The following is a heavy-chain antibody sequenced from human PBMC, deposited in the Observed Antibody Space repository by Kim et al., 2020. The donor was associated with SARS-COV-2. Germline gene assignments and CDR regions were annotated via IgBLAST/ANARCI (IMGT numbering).Heavy chain of an antibody. V-gene: IGHV3-64D*06. Sequence: GGSLRLSCSASGFTFSSYAMHWVRQAPGKGLEYVSAISSNGGSTYYADSVKGRFTVSRDNSKNTLYLQMSSLRAEDTAVYYCVRGWELPPYYFDYWGQGTLVTVSS. CDR2: ISSNGGST. CDR3: VRGWELPPYYFDY. D-gene: IGHD1-26*01. CDR1: GFTFSSYA. J-gene: IGHJ4*02.